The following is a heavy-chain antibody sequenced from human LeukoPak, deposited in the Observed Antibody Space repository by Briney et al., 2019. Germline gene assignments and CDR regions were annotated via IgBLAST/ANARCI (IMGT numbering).Heavy chain of an antibody. D-gene: IGHD3-16*01. J-gene: IGHJ4*02. CDR2: ISYDGSNK. V-gene: IGHV3-30*18. Sequence: GGSLRPSCAASGFTFSSYGMHWVRQAPGKGLEWVAVISYDGSNKYYADSVKGRFTISRDNSKNTLYLQMNSLRAEDTAVYYCAKGGLEGEVDYWGQGTLVTVSS. CDR1: GFTFSSYG. CDR3: AKGGLEGEVDY.